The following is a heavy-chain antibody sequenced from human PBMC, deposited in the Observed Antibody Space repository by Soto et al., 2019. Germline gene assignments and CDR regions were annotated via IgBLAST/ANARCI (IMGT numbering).Heavy chain of an antibody. J-gene: IGHJ2*01. Sequence: VGSLRLSCAASGFTFSSYAMSWVCQAPGKGLEWVSAISGSGGSTYYADSVKGRFTISRDNSKNTLYLQMNSLRAEDTAVYYCAKERVAVAAHKVLSWYFDLWGRGTLVTVSS. CDR2: ISGSGGST. CDR3: AKERVAVAAHKVLSWYFDL. CDR1: GFTFSSYA. D-gene: IGHD6-19*01. V-gene: IGHV3-23*01.